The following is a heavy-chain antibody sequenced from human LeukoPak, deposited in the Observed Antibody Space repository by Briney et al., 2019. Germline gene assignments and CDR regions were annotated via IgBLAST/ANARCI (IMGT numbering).Heavy chain of an antibody. CDR3: ARGLYHDSTGYIPAGDAFDI. CDR2: IRSSSTYI. CDR1: GFTFSSYS. D-gene: IGHD3-22*01. V-gene: IGHV3-21*06. J-gene: IGHJ3*02. Sequence: PGGSLRLSCAASGFTFSSYSLNWVRQAPGKGLEWVSSIRSSSTYIYYADSVKGRFTISRDNANNSVYLQMNSLRAEDTAVYYCARGLYHDSTGYIPAGDAFDIWGQGTMVTVSS.